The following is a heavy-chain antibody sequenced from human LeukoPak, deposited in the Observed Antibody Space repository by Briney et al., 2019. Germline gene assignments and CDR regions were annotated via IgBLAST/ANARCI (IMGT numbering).Heavy chain of an antibody. D-gene: IGHD3-10*01. Sequence: SVKVSCKASGGTFSSYAISWVRQAPGQGLEWMGWIIPIFGTANYAQKFQGRVTITADESTSTAYMELSSLRSEDTAVYYCAGDPGSGSYCSWFDPWGQGTLVTVSS. CDR1: GGTFSSYA. CDR3: AGDPGSGSYCSWFDP. V-gene: IGHV1-69*13. J-gene: IGHJ5*02. CDR2: IIPIFGTA.